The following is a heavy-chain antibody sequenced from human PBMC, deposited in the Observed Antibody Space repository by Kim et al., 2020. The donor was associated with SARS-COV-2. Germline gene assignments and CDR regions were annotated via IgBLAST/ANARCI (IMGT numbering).Heavy chain of an antibody. V-gene: IGHV3-13*05. CDR3: ARGRRGLRYCSSTSCRGGFDY. J-gene: IGHJ4*02. D-gene: IGHD2-2*01. CDR1: GFTFSSYD. CDR2: IGTAGDP. Sequence: GGSLRLSCAASGFTFSSYDMHWVRQAPGKGLEWVSAIGTAGDPYYPGSVKGRFTISRENAKNSLYLQMNSLRAGDTAVYYCARGRRGLRYCSSTSCRGGFDYWGQGTLVTVSS.